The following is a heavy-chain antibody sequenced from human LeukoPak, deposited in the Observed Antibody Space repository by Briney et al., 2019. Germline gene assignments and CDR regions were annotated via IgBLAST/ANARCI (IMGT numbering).Heavy chain of an antibody. D-gene: IGHD3-16*01. CDR3: AKEIMETTYFDY. CDR2: ISASGGST. V-gene: IGHV3-23*01. Sequence: GGSLRLSCAASGFTFSSSAMSWVRQVPGEGLEWVSGISASGGSTSYADSVKGRFTISRDNSKNTLYLQMNSLRAEDTAVYYCAKEIMETTYFDYWGQGTLVTVSS. J-gene: IGHJ4*02. CDR1: GFTFSSSA.